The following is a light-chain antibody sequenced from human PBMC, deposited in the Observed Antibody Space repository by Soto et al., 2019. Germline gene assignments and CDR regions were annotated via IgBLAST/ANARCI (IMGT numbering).Light chain of an antibody. J-gene: IGLJ1*01. Sequence: QSALTQPASVSGSPGQSITISCTGTSSDVGGYNYVSWYQQHPGKVPQLIIYEVSNRPSGLSNRFSGSKSGNAASLTISGLQAEDEADYYCCSYTTGSTLVFGTGTKLTVL. CDR1: SSDVGGYNY. V-gene: IGLV2-14*01. CDR2: EVS. CDR3: CSYTTGSTLV.